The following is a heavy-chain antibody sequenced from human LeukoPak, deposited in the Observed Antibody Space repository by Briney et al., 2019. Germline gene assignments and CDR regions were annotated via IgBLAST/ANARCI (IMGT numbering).Heavy chain of an antibody. V-gene: IGHV4-59*08. CDR2: VFYDGST. CDR3: ARRPRAEPDTSPDNWFDP. J-gene: IGHJ5*02. Sequence: SETLSLTCTVSDGSISTYFWDWIRQPPGRGLEWIGHVFYDGSTNLNPSLKSRVTISVDTSKKQFSLRLRSVTAADTAVYYCARRPRAEPDTSPDNWFDPWGQGTLVTVSS. D-gene: IGHD1-14*01. CDR1: DGSISTYF.